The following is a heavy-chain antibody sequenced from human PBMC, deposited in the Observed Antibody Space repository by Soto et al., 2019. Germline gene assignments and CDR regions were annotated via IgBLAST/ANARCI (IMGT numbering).Heavy chain of an antibody. V-gene: IGHV3-33*01. CDR2: IWYDGSNK. CDR3: ARDGGDYDFWNGYYFDY. CDR1: GFTFGSYG. J-gene: IGHJ4*02. Sequence: LRLSCAASGFTFGSYGMHWVRQAPGKGLEWVAVIWYDGSNKFYADSVKGRFTISRDNSKNTLYLQMNSLRAEDTAVYYCARDGGDYDFWNGYYFDYWGQGTLVTVSS. D-gene: IGHD3-3*01.